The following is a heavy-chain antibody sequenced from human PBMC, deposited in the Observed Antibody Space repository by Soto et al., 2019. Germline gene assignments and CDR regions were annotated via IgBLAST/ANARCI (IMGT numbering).Heavy chain of an antibody. Sequence: PSETLSLTCTVSGGSISSYYWSWIRQPPGKGLEWIGYIYYSGSTNYNPSLKSRVTISVDTSKNQFSLKLSSVTAADTAVYYCARNPYYYDSSGYPGFDPWGQGTLVTVSS. D-gene: IGHD3-22*01. V-gene: IGHV4-59*01. CDR1: GGSISSYY. CDR3: ARNPYYYDSSGYPGFDP. J-gene: IGHJ5*02. CDR2: IYYSGST.